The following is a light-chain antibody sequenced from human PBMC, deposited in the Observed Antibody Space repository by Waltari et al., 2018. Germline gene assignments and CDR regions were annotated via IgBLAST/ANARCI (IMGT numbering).Light chain of an antibody. CDR1: NLGNKI. V-gene: IGLV3-1*01. CDR3: QTWDITTYVV. CDR2: EDT. Sequence: SYELTQPPSVSVSPGETATITCSGDNLGNKIASWFKHKPCQSPVLVIHEDTKRPSGIPERFSGSTSGHTATLTISGTQAMDEADYYCQTWDITTYVVFGGGTKLTVL. J-gene: IGLJ2*01.